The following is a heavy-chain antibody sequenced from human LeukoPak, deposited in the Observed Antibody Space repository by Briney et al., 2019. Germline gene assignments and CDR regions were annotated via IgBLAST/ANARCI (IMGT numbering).Heavy chain of an antibody. CDR2: FDPEDGET. CDR3: ATDRQDCSGTSCLDY. Sequence: ASVKVSCKVSGYTLTELSMHWVRQAPGEGLEWMGGFDPEDGETIYAQKFQGRVTMTEDTSTDTAYMELSSPRSEDTAVYYCATDRQDCSGTSCLDYWGQGTLVTVSS. CDR1: GYTLTELS. D-gene: IGHD2-2*01. J-gene: IGHJ4*02. V-gene: IGHV1-24*01.